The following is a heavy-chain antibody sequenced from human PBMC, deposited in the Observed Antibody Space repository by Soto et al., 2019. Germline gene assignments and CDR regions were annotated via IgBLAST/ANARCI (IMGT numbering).Heavy chain of an antibody. Sequence: ASVKVSCKASGYTFTSYDINWVRQATGQGPEWMGWMSPNSGDTGYAQKFQGRVTMTRNTSISTAYMELSSLRSEDTAVYYCARGYNYGYTWFDPWGQGTLVTV. D-gene: IGHD5-18*01. CDR2: MSPNSGDT. J-gene: IGHJ5*02. CDR1: GYTFTSYD. CDR3: ARGYNYGYTWFDP. V-gene: IGHV1-8*01.